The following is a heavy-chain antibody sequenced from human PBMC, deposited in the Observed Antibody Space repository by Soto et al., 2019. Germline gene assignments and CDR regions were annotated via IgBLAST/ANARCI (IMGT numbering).Heavy chain of an antibody. V-gene: IGHV2-70*01. Sequence: CGPTRVSPTRTLALTCTFSGCSLSTSGMCLSWMGNPPGKALEWLALIDWDDDKYYSTSLKTRLTISKDTSKNQVVLTMTNMDPVDTATYYCARMPYGSGYPFDYWGQGTMVTVSS. CDR3: ARMPYGSGYPFDY. CDR1: GCSLSTSGMC. D-gene: IGHD3-10*01. J-gene: IGHJ4*02. CDR2: IDWDDDK.